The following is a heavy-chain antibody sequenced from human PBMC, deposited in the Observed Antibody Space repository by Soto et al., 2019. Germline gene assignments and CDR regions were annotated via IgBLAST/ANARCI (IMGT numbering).Heavy chain of an antibody. Sequence: ASVKVSCKASGYTFTSYYMHWVRQAPGQGLEWMGIINPSGGSTSYAQKFQGRVTMTRDTSTSTVYMELSSPRSEDTAVYYCARDRLPMTTFGGIYYFDYWGQGTLVTVSS. J-gene: IGHJ4*02. D-gene: IGHD3-16*01. CDR2: INPSGGST. CDR1: GYTFTSYY. CDR3: ARDRLPMTTFGGIYYFDY. V-gene: IGHV1-46*01.